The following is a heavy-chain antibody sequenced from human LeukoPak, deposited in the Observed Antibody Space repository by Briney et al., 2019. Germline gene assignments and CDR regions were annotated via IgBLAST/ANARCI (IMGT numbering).Heavy chain of an antibody. CDR3: ARGGVGGYAPDAFDI. Sequence: GESLKISCKGSGYSFTSYWIGWVRQVPGKGLEWMGIIYPGDSDTRYSPSFQGQVTISADKSISTAYLQWSSLKASDTTMYYCARGGVGGYAPDAFDIWGQGTMVTVSS. J-gene: IGHJ3*02. CDR2: IYPGDSDT. CDR1: GYSFTSYW. D-gene: IGHD5-12*01. V-gene: IGHV5-51*01.